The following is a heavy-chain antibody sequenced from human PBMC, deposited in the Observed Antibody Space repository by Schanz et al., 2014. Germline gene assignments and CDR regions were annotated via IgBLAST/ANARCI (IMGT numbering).Heavy chain of an antibody. J-gene: IGHJ6*02. CDR3: ARPLGPNYYYYGVDV. CDR2: INSDGSTT. V-gene: IGHV3-74*01. Sequence: EVQLVESGGGLVQPGGSLRLSCAASGFTFSSYWMHWVRQAPGKGLVWVSRINSDGSTTIYADSVKGRFTISRDNAKNTLYLQMNSLRAEDTAVYYCARPLGPNYYYYGVDVWGQGTTVIVSS. CDR1: GFTFSSYW.